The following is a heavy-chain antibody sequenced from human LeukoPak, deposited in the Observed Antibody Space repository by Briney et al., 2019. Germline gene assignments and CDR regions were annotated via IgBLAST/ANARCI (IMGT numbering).Heavy chain of an antibody. J-gene: IGHJ4*02. Sequence: ASVKVSCKASGYTFTGYYMHWVRLAPGQGLEWMGWINPNSGGTNYAQKFQGRVTMTRDTSISTAYMELSRLRSDDTAVYYCARIDTAYCGGDCYSTNDYWGQGALVTVSS. CDR1: GYTFTGYY. D-gene: IGHD2-21*02. CDR2: INPNSGGT. CDR3: ARIDTAYCGGDCYSTNDY. V-gene: IGHV1-2*02.